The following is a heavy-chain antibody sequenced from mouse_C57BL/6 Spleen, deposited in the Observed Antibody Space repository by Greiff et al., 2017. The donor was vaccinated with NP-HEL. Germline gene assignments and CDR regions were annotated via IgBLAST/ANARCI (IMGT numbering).Heavy chain of an antibody. J-gene: IGHJ4*01. CDR2: IHPNSGST. CDR1: GYTFTSYW. Sequence: QVQLKQPGAELVKPGASVKLSCKASGYTFTSYWMHWVKQRPGQGLEWIGMIHPNSGSTNYNEKFKSKATLTVDKSSSTAYMQLSSLTSEDSAVYYCARSALLSLYYYAMDYWGQGTSVTVSS. CDR3: ARSALLSLYYYAMDY. V-gene: IGHV1-64*01. D-gene: IGHD1-2*01.